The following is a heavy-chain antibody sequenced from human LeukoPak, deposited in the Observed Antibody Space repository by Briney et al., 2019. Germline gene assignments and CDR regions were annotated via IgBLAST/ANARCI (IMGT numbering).Heavy chain of an antibody. J-gene: IGHJ4*02. CDR3: ARGNYDIFLDY. CDR1: GGPISSYY. V-gene: IGHV4-59*01. D-gene: IGHD3-9*01. CDR2: IYYSGST. Sequence: SETLSLTCTVSGGPISSYYWSWIRQPPGKGLEWIGYIYYSGSTNYNPSLKSRVTISVDTSKNQFSLKLSSVTAADTAVYYCARGNYDIFLDYWGQGTLVTVSS.